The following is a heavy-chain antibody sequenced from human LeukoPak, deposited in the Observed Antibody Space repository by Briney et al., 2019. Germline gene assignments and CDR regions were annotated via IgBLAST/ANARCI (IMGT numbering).Heavy chain of an antibody. CDR3: ARGYCSGGSCYSGPLPFDY. J-gene: IGHJ4*02. CDR2: IYYSGST. CDR1: GGSISNYY. D-gene: IGHD2-15*01. Sequence: SETLSLTCTVSGGSISNYYWSWIRQPPGKGLEWIGYIYYSGSTNYNPSLKSRVTISVDTSKNQFSLKLSSVTAADTAVYYCARGYCSGGSCYSGPLPFDYWGQGTLVTVSS. V-gene: IGHV4-59*12.